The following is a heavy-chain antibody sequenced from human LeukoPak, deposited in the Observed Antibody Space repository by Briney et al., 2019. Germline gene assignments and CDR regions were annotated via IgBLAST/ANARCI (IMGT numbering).Heavy chain of an antibody. V-gene: IGHV3-11*04. J-gene: IGHJ4*02. CDR1: GFIFSDYY. D-gene: IGHD3-22*01. Sequence: GGSLTLSCVASGFIFSDYYMGWIRQAPGKGLEWVAYITGSGNTIHYADSVKGRFTISRDNVNSVYLQMNSLTVEDAAVYFCARVYSGNRYDRYIWGQGTLVTVSS. CDR3: ARVYSGNRYDRYI. CDR2: ITGSGNTI.